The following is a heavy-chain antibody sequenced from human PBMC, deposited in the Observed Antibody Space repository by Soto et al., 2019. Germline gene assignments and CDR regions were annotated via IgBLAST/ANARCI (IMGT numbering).Heavy chain of an antibody. D-gene: IGHD2-15*01. CDR3: ARDRGGYSPGYFDY. Sequence: QVQLVESGGGLVQPGRSLRLSCAASGFTFSSYAMHWVRQAPGKGLEWVAVISYDGSNKYYADSVKGRFTISRDKSKNMQYLQTDGLRADDTAVYYYARDRGGYSPGYFDYWGQGTMVTVSS. V-gene: IGHV3-30*04. CDR2: ISYDGSNK. CDR1: GFTFSSYA. J-gene: IGHJ4*02.